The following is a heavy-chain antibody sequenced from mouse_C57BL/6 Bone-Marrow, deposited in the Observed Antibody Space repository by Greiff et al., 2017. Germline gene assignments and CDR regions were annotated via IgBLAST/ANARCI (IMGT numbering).Heavy chain of an antibody. D-gene: IGHD2-4*01. J-gene: IGHJ3*01. CDR1: GFTFSSYT. V-gene: IGHV5-9*01. CDR3: TSLYDYDDGGFAY. Sequence: DVKLVESGGGLVKPGGSLKLSCAASGFTFSSYTMSWVRQTPEKRLEWVATISGGGGNTYYPDSVKGRFTISRDNAKNTLYLQMSSLRSEDTALYYCTSLYDYDDGGFAYWGQGTLVTVSA. CDR2: ISGGGGNT.